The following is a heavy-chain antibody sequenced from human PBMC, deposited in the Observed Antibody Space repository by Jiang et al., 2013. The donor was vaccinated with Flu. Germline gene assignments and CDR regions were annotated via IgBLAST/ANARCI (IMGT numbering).Heavy chain of an antibody. J-gene: IGHJ4*02. V-gene: IGHV3-30*02. CDR3: ATLRGSSYDTYLADY. D-gene: IGHD3-10*01. CDR2: LWHDGSNA. CDR1: GFTFSYFR. Sequence: QLLESGGGVVQPGGSLRLSCAASGFTFSYFRMHWVRQSPGKGLEWVTSLWHDGSNAFYADSVRGRFTISRDNSRNTLYLQMNSLRPEDTAVYYCATLRGSSYDTYLADYWGQGTLVTVSS.